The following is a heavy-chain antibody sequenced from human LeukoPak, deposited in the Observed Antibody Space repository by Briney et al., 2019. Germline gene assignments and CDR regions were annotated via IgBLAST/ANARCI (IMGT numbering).Heavy chain of an antibody. D-gene: IGHD5-18*01. V-gene: IGHV3-23*01. J-gene: IGHJ6*03. Sequence: GGSLRLSCAASGFTFSSYAMSWVRQAPGKGLEWVSAISGSGGSTYYADSVKGRFTISRDNSKNTLYLQMNSLRAEDTAVYYCAKDRGNNVDTGPMDVWGKGTTVTVSS. CDR1: GFTFSSYA. CDR2: ISGSGGST. CDR3: AKDRGNNVDTGPMDV.